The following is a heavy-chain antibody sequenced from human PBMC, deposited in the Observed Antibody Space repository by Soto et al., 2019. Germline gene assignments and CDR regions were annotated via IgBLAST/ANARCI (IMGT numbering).Heavy chain of an antibody. D-gene: IGHD4-17*01. CDR3: DRSHDYGDYLFDY. J-gene: IGHJ4*02. CDR2: IYYSGST. V-gene: IGHV4-30-4*01. CDR1: GGSISSGDYY. Sequence: QVQLQESGPGLVKPSQTLSLTCTVSGGSISSGDYYWSWIRQPPGKGLEWIGYIYYSGSTYYNPSLKSRVTISVDTSKNQFSLKLSSVTAADTAVYYCDRSHDYGDYLFDYWGQGTLVTVSS.